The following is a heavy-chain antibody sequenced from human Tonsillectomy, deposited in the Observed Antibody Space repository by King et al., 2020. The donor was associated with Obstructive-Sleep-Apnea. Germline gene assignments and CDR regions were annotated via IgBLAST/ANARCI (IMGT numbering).Heavy chain of an antibody. V-gene: IGHV4-39*01. J-gene: IGHJ4*02. Sequence: QLQESGPGLVKPSETLSLTCTVSGGSISSSSYYWGWIRQPPGKGLEWIGSIYYSGSTYYNPSLKSRVTISVYTSKNQFSLKLSSVTAADTAVYYCARRPQIVVVTAIGEPFDYWGQGTLVTVSS. CDR1: GGSISSSSYY. CDR3: ARRPQIVVVTAIGEPFDY. CDR2: IYYSGST. D-gene: IGHD2-21*02.